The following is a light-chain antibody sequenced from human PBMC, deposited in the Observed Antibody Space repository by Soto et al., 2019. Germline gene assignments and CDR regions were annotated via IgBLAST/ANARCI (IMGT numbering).Light chain of an antibody. CDR1: RDIGSD. CDR2: AAS. CDR3: QQYNNWPRT. J-gene: IGKJ1*01. V-gene: IGKV1-17*01. Sequence: QMTQSPSSLSASVGDRITITCRASRDIGSDLSWYQQKPGKAPKLLIYAASSLQSGVPSRFSGSGSGTEFTLTISSLQSEDFAVYYCQQYNNWPRTFGQGTKVDIK.